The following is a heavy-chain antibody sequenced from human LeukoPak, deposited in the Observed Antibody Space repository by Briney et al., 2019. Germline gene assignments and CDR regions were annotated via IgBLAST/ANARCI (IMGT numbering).Heavy chain of an antibody. V-gene: IGHV5-51*01. CDR1: GYNFPNYW. CDR3: ARLAGSLDY. Sequence: GESLKISCQGSGYNFPNYWIAWVRQMPGKGLEWMGMIYPSDSDTRYSPSFQGQVIISADKSISTAYLQWSSLKASDTAMYYCARLAGSLDYWGQGTLVTVSS. J-gene: IGHJ4*02. CDR2: IYPSDSDT. D-gene: IGHD6-19*01.